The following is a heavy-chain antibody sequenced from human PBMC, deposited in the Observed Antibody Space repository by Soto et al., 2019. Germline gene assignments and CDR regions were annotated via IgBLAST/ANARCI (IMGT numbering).Heavy chain of an antibody. V-gene: IGHV3-53*02. CDR3: ARVDTYDYYYSMDV. D-gene: IGHD5-18*01. Sequence: EVQLVETGGGLIQPGGSLSLSCAASGLAVTSNYMSWVRQAPGKGLEWVSIVYSSGTTYYADSVKGRFTFSRDKSKNTIYLQMRNLRAEDTALYYCARVDTYDYYYSMDVWGQGTTVTVSS. CDR1: GLAVTSNY. CDR2: VYSSGTT. J-gene: IGHJ6*02.